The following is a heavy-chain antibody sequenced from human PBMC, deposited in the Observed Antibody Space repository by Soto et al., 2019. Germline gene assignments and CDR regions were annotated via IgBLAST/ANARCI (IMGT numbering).Heavy chain of an antibody. J-gene: IGHJ3*02. V-gene: IGHV1-58*01. CDR3: AALLRDSSGYYYVGNAFDI. CDR2: IVVGSGNT. Sequence: QMQLVQSGPEVKKPGTSVKVSCKASGFTFTTSAVQWVRQARGQRLEWIGWIVVGSGNTNYAQKFQERVTITRDISTGTAYMELSSLGSEDTAVYYCAALLRDSSGYYYVGNAFDIWGQGTMVNVAS. CDR1: GFTFTTSA. D-gene: IGHD3-22*01.